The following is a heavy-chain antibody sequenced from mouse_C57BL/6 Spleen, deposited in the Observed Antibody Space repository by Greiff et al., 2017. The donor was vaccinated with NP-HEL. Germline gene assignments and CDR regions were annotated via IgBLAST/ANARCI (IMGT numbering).Heavy chain of an antibody. J-gene: IGHJ3*01. CDR2: IDPSDSYT. CDR1: GYTFTSYW. CDR3: ARNGYYGSSYNAWFAY. V-gene: IGHV1-69*01. D-gene: IGHD1-1*01. Sequence: QVHVKQPGAELVMPGASVKLSCKASGYTFTSYWMHWVKQRPGQGLEWIGEIDPSDSYTNYNQKFKGKSTLTVDKSSSTAYMQLSSLTSEDSAVYYCARNGYYGSSYNAWFAYWGQGTLVTVSA.